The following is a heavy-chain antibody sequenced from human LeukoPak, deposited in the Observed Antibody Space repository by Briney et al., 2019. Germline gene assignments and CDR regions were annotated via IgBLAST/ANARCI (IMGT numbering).Heavy chain of an antibody. CDR3: ARDSDNWNAFDY. D-gene: IGHD1-1*01. V-gene: IGHV1-18*04. CDR2: IYIYNGNT. J-gene: IGHJ4*02. CDR1: GYTFTRYG. Sequence: ASVNVTRKSSGYTFTRYGISSVRQPPGQRLEGMGWIYIYNGNTKYAQKLQGRVTMTTDTSTSTAYMELRSLRSDDTAVYYCARDSDNWNAFDYWGQGTLVTVSS.